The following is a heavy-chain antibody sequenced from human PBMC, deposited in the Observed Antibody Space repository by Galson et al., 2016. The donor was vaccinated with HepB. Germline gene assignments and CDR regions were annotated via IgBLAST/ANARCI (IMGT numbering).Heavy chain of an antibody. Sequence: SLRLSCAVSGFTFSGSAIHWVRQASVKGLECVANINDHGGTKYYVDSVKGRFTISRDNAKSSLYLQMNSLRDDDTAVYYCVRDGGWYAWFDPWGQGTLVTVSS. CDR3: VRDGGWYAWFDP. J-gene: IGHJ5*02. D-gene: IGHD6-19*01. V-gene: IGHV3-7*04. CDR2: INDHGGTK. CDR1: GFTFSGSA.